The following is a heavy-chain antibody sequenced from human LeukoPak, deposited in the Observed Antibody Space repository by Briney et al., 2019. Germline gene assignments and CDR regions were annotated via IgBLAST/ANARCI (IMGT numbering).Heavy chain of an antibody. CDR2: ITTSGNTK. D-gene: IGHD3-10*01. CDR1: GFTFSSYS. J-gene: IGHJ4*02. Sequence: GGSLRLSCAASGFTFSSYSMNWVRQAPGKGLEWVSYITTSGNTKYYADSVKGRFAISRDNAKNSLYLQMNSLRDEDTAVYYCARGSGYFGSGSYYNDYWGQGTLVTVSS. V-gene: IGHV3-48*02. CDR3: ARGSGYFGSGSYYNDY.